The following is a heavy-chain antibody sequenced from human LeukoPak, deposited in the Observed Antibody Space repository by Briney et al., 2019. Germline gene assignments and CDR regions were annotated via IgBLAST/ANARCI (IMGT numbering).Heavy chain of an antibody. J-gene: IGHJ4*02. CDR1: GFTFSRYW. D-gene: IGHD3-22*01. CDR2: IDSAGTSR. CDR3: AKSSYYDSSGYYREYYFDY. V-gene: IGHV3-74*01. Sequence: GGSLRLSCAASGFTFSRYWMHWVRHAPGKGLVWVSRIDSAGTSRINADSVKGRFTISRDNSKSTLFLQMNSLRAEDTAVYYCAKSSYYDSSGYYREYYFDYWGQGTLVTVSS.